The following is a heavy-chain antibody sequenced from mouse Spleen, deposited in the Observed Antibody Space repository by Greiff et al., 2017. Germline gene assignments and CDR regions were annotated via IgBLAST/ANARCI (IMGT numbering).Heavy chain of an antibody. CDR3: ARQAGIDYFDY. D-gene: IGHD5-2*01. V-gene: IGHV5-9-3*01. CDR2: ISSGGSYT. CDR1: GFTFSSYA. J-gene: IGHJ2*01. Sequence: EVQGVESGGGLVKPGGSLKLSCAASGFTFSSYAMSWVRQTPEKRLEWVATISSGGSYTYYPDSVKGRFTISRDNAKNTLYLQMSSLRSEDTAMYYCARQAGIDYFDYWGQGTTLTVSS.